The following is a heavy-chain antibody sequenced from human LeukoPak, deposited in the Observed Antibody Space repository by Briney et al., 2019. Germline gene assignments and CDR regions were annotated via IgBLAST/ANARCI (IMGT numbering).Heavy chain of an antibody. CDR1: GFTFSSYG. J-gene: IGHJ5*02. CDR3: VKSPYGGNSA. V-gene: IGHV3-30*18. D-gene: IGHD4-23*01. CDR2: IPYDGSNK. Sequence: GRSLRLSCAASGFTFSSYGMHWVRQAPGKGLEWVAVIPYDGSNKYYADSVKGRFTISRDNSKNTLYLQMSSLRAEDTAVYYCVKSPYGGNSAWGQGTLVTVSS.